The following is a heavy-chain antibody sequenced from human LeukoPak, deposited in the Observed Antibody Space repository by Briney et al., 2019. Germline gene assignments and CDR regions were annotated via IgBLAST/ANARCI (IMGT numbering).Heavy chain of an antibody. CDR2: IYYSGST. CDR3: ARGGVTTPEPRSDAFDI. D-gene: IGHD4-17*01. J-gene: IGHJ3*02. Sequence: SETLSLTCTVSGGSISSSSYYWGWIRQPPGKGLEWIGSIYYSGSTYYNPSLKSRVTISVDTSKNQFSLKLSSVTAADTAVYYCARGGVTTPEPRSDAFDIWGQGTMVTVSS. V-gene: IGHV4-39*07. CDR1: GGSISSSSYY.